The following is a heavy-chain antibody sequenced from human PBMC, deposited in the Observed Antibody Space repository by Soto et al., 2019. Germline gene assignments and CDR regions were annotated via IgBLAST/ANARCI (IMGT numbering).Heavy chain of an antibody. CDR1: GGSISSSNW. CDR3: ARDEYNDSSD. Sequence: QVQLQESGPGLVKPSGTLSLTCTVSGGSISSSNWWSWVRQTPGKGLEWIAEIYHSGNSNYNPSLRSRVTISVVKSKNYFSLELTSVTAADTALYYCARDEYNDSSDWGQGTLVTVSS. D-gene: IGHD1-1*01. J-gene: IGHJ4*02. V-gene: IGHV4-4*02. CDR2: IYHSGNS.